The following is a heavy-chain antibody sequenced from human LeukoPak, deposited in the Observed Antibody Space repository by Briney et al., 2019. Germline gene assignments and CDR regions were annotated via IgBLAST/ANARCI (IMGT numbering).Heavy chain of an antibody. D-gene: IGHD2/OR15-2a*01. CDR1: GYSFTSYW. Sequence: GESLKMSCKGSGYSFTSYWIGWVRPMPGKGLEWMGIIYPGDSDTRYSPSFQGQVTISADRSISTAYLQWSSLKASDTAMYSCARLSYLHAPGDWGQGTLVTVSS. J-gene: IGHJ4*02. V-gene: IGHV5-51*01. CDR2: IYPGDSDT. CDR3: ARLSYLHAPGD.